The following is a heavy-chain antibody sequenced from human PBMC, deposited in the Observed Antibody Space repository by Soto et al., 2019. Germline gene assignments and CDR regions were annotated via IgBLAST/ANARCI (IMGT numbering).Heavy chain of an antibody. CDR1: GGSISSGDYY. CDR2: IYYSGST. J-gene: IGHJ3*02. D-gene: IGHD4-17*01. Sequence: SETLSLTCTVSGGSISSGDYYWSWIRQPPGKGLEWIGYIYYSGSTYYNPSLKSRVTISVDTSKNQFSLKLSSVTAADTAVYYCASRSYGDYVEAGFRLIDIWGQGTMVTVSS. V-gene: IGHV4-30-4*01. CDR3: ASRSYGDYVEAGFRLIDI.